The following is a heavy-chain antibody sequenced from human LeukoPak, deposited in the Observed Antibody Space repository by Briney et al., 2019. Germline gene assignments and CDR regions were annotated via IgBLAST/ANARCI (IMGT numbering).Heavy chain of an antibody. V-gene: IGHV3-23*01. CDR2: ISTNSVAT. CDR3: AKGQSTIATRSFDS. Sequence: PGGSLRLSCAASGFTFSTYGMNWVRQAPGKGLEWVSTISTNSVATYYSDSVRGRFIFSRDNSKNTQFLQMNSRKAEDTAIYYCAKGQSTIATRSFDSWGQETLVSVSS. J-gene: IGHJ4*02. CDR1: GFTFSTYG. D-gene: IGHD6-6*01.